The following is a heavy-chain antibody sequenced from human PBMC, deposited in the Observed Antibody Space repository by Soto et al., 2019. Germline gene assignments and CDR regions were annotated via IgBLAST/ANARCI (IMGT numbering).Heavy chain of an antibody. J-gene: IGHJ4*02. CDR2: INAGNGDT. CDR3: ARDEGYSDSSGYYDY. CDR1: GYTFTSYP. D-gene: IGHD3-22*01. V-gene: IGHV1-3*01. Sequence: ASVKVSCKASGYTFTSYPMHWVRQAGQRLEWKGWINAGNGDTKYSQKFQGRVTITRDTSASTAYMELSSLRSEDTALYYCARDEGYSDSSGYYDYWGQGTLVTVSS.